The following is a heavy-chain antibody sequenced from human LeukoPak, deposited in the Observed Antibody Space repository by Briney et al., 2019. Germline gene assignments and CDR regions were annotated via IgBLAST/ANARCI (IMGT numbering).Heavy chain of an antibody. CDR1: GFTFSSYA. V-gene: IGHV3-30*04. CDR2: ISYDGSNK. J-gene: IGHJ4*02. Sequence: PGGSLRLSCAASGFTFSSYAMHWVRQAPGKGLEWVAVISYDGSNKYYADSVKGRFTISRDNSKNTLYLQMNSLRAEDTAVYYCARDRVVARFDYWGQGTPVTVSS. D-gene: IGHD3-22*01. CDR3: ARDRVVARFDY.